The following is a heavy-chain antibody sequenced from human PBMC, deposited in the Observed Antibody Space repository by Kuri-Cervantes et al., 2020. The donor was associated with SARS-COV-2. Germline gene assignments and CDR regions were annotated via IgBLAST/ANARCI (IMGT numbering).Heavy chain of an antibody. CDR3: ARAPRSIAVASTSLFDY. J-gene: IGHJ4*02. D-gene: IGHD6-19*01. V-gene: IGHV3-48*02. CDR2: ISSSSSTI. Sequence: GESLKISCAAAGFTCSSYSMNWVRQAPGKGLEWVSYISSSSSTIYYADSVKGRFTISRDNAKNSLYLHMNSLGDEDTAVYYCARAPRSIAVASTSLFDYWGQGTLVTVSS. CDR1: GFTCSSYS.